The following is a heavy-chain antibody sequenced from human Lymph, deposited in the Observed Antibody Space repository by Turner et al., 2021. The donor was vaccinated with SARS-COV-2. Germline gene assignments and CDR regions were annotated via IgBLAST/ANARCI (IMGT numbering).Heavy chain of an antibody. CDR1: GFTFSSYA. Sequence: QVQLVESGGGVVQPGRSRRLSCAASGFTFSSYAMYWVRQAPGKGLEWVAVISYDGLNKYYADSVKGRLTISRDNSKNTLYLQMNSLRAEDTAVYYCARDFEQLVQFDYYGMDVWGQGTTVTVSS. D-gene: IGHD6-6*01. V-gene: IGHV3-30-3*01. CDR2: ISYDGLNK. J-gene: IGHJ6*02. CDR3: ARDFEQLVQFDYYGMDV.